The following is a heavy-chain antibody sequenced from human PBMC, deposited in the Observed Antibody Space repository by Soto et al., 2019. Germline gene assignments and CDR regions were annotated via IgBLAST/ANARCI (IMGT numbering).Heavy chain of an antibody. D-gene: IGHD6-25*01. CDR3: ARHAAGWYFEY. Sequence: SETLSLTYTVSRGSISSGTNYWAWIRQPPGKGLEWIANIYYRVSTFYNPSLKSRVTISLDTSKNQFSLKLRSVTAADTAVYYCARHAAGWYFEYWGXGTLVIVSS. J-gene: IGHJ4*01. CDR1: RGSISSGTNY. CDR2: IYYRVST. V-gene: IGHV4-39*01.